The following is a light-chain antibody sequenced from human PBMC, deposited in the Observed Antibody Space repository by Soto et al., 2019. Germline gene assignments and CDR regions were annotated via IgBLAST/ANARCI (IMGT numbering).Light chain of an antibody. CDR1: QTVSSRF. CDR2: GAL. Sequence: EIVLTQSPGTLSLSPGERATLSCRASQTVSSRFLDWYQQKPGQAPRLLIYGALSRATGIPDRFSGSGSGTDFTLTISRLEPEDFALYYCQQYATSPLTFGGGTKVDIK. V-gene: IGKV3-20*01. J-gene: IGKJ4*01. CDR3: QQYATSPLT.